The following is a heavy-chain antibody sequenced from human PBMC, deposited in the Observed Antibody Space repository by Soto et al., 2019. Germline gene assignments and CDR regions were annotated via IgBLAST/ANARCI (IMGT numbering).Heavy chain of an antibody. CDR3: ARATGFLAVAGWGYFDY. CDR2: IYTSGST. Sequence: SEALSLTCTVSGGSISSYYWSWIRQPAGKGLEWIGRIYTSGSTNYNPSLKSRVTMSVDTSKNQFSLKLSSVTAADTAVYYCARATGFLAVAGWGYFDYWGQGTLVTVSS. V-gene: IGHV4-4*07. D-gene: IGHD6-19*01. CDR1: GGSISSYY. J-gene: IGHJ4*02.